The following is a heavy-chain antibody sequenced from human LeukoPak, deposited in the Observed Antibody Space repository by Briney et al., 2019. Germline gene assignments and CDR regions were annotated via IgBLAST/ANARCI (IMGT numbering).Heavy chain of an antibody. J-gene: IGHJ4*02. CDR2: IRYDGSNK. Sequence: GGSLRLSWAASGFTFSSYGMHWVRQAPGKGLGWVGFIRYDGSNKYYADSVKGRFTISRDNSKNTLYLQMNSLRAEDTAVYYCARNNYYGSGSYYVYWGQGTLVTVSS. V-gene: IGHV3-30*02. CDR1: GFTFSSYG. CDR3: ARNNYYGSGSYYVY. D-gene: IGHD3-10*01.